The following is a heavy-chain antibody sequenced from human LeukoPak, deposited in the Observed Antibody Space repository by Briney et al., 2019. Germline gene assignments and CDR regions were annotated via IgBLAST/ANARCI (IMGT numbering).Heavy chain of an antibody. V-gene: IGHV4-59*08. CDR2: MYYSGST. Sequence: KTSETLSLTCAVSGGSINTYFWSWIRQPPGKGLEWIGYMYYSGSTNYNPSLKSRATISMDTSKNQFSLKLNSVTAADTAVYYCARQIAWGVGRFDYWGQGTLATVSA. CDR1: GGSINTYF. D-gene: IGHD3-10*01. CDR3: ARQIAWGVGRFDY. J-gene: IGHJ4*02.